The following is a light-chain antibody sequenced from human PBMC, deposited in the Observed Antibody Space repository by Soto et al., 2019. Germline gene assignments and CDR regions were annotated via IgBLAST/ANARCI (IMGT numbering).Light chain of an antibody. CDR2: SNN. V-gene: IGLV1-44*01. Sequence: QSVLTQPPSASGTPGQRVTISCSGGSSNIGSNAVNWYQQLPGTAPKLLIYSNNQRPSGVPDRFSGSKSGTSASLAISGLQSEDEADYYCAALDGSLNGVVFGGGTKLTVL. CDR3: AALDGSLNGVV. CDR1: SSNIGSNA. J-gene: IGLJ2*01.